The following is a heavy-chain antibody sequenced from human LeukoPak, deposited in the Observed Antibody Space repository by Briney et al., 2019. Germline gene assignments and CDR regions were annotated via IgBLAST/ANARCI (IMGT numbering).Heavy chain of an antibody. Sequence: GGSLRLSCAASGFTFSTYEMSWVRQAPGKGLEWVSVIYSGGSTFYADSVKGRFTISRDNSKNTLYLQMNSLRAEDTAVYYCASDSYSPEYFQHWGQGTLVTVSS. CDR1: GFTFSTYE. CDR2: IYSGGST. CDR3: ASDSYSPEYFQH. D-gene: IGHD2-15*01. V-gene: IGHV3-66*01. J-gene: IGHJ1*01.